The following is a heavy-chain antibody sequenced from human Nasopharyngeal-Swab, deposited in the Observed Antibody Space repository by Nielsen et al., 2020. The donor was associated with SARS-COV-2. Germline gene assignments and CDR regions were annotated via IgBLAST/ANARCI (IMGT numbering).Heavy chain of an antibody. V-gene: IGHV1-69*06. CDR2: IIPIFGTA. CDR1: GGTFSSYA. D-gene: IGHD3-16*02. CDR3: ARNPGDYDYVWGSYRYRTFDY. Sequence: SVKVSCKASGGTFSSYAISWVRQAPGQGLEWMGGIIPIFGTANYAQKFQGRVTITADKSTSTAYMELSSLRSEDTAVYYCARNPGDYDYVWGSYRYRTFDYWGQGTLVTVSS. J-gene: IGHJ4*02.